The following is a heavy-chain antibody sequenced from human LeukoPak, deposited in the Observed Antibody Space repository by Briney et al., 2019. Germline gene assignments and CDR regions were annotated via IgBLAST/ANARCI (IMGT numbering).Heavy chain of an antibody. Sequence: GGSLRLSCAASGFTFSSYAMHWVRQAPGKGLEWVAVISYDGSNKYYADSVKGRFTISRDNSKNTLYLQMNSLRAEDTAVCYCASGMITFGGVIVTDFDYWGQGTLVTVSS. V-gene: IGHV3-30-3*01. D-gene: IGHD3-16*02. J-gene: IGHJ4*02. CDR2: ISYDGSNK. CDR3: ASGMITFGGVIVTDFDY. CDR1: GFTFSSYA.